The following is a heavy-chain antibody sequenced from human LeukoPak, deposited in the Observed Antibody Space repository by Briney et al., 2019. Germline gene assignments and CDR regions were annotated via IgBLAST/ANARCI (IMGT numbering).Heavy chain of an antibody. CDR1: GFTFDDYA. V-gene: IGHV3-43*02. Sequence: GGSPRLSCAASGFTFDDYAMHWVRQAPGKGLEWVSLISGDGGSTYYADSVKGRFTISRDNSKNSLYLQMNSLRTEDTALYYCAKGAYGYLFNGMDVWGQGTTVTVSS. J-gene: IGHJ6*02. CDR3: AKGAYGYLFNGMDV. D-gene: IGHD3-22*01. CDR2: ISGDGGST.